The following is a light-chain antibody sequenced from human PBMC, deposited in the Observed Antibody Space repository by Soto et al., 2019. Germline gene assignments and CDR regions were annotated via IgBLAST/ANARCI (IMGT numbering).Light chain of an antibody. V-gene: IGLV2-8*01. CDR1: SSDVGGYNY. Sequence: QSVLTQPPSASGSPGQSVTISCTGTSSDVGGYNYVSWYQQHPGKAPKLMIYEVSKRPSGVPDRFSGSKSGNTASLTVSGLQAEDEADYYCSSYAGSNTRVFRTGTKLTVL. CDR3: SSYAGSNTRV. CDR2: EVS. J-gene: IGLJ1*01.